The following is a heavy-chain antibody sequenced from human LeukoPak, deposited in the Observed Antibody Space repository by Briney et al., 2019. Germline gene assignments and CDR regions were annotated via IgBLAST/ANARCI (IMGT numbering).Heavy chain of an antibody. CDR2: INPDSGGT. D-gene: IGHD2-15*01. Sequence: ASVKVSCKASGYTFTGYYMHWVRQAPGQGLEWMGWINPDSGGTNYAQKFQGRVTMTRDTSISTAYMELSRLRSDDTAVYYCANRHCSGPSRYLNYWGQGTPVTVSS. CDR1: GYTFTGYY. J-gene: IGHJ4*02. V-gene: IGHV1-2*02. CDR3: ANRHCSGPSRYLNY.